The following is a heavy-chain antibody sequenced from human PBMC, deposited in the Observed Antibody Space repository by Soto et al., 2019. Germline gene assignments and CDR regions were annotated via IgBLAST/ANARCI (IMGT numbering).Heavy chain of an antibody. CDR2: INHSGST. CDR3: AKGYGSGSYFSTHGPLNWFEP. CDR1: GGSFSGYY. D-gene: IGHD3-10*01. J-gene: IGHJ5*02. Sequence: SETLSLTCAVYGGSFSGYYWSWIRQPPGKGLEWIGEINHSGSTDYNPSLKSRVTISLDTSKNQFSLKLSSVTAADTALYYCAKGYGSGSYFSTHGPLNWFEPWGQGTLVTVSS. V-gene: IGHV4-34*01.